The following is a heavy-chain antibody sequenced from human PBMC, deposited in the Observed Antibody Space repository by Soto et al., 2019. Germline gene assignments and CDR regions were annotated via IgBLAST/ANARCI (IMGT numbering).Heavy chain of an antibody. V-gene: IGHV1-18*01. Sequence: QVQLVQSGAEVKKPGASVKVSCKASGYTFTSYGISWVRQAPGQGLEWMGWISAYNGNTNYAQKLQGRVTMTTDTTTSTAYMELRSLRSDDTAVYYCARDEWPVVPAAMENWFDPWGQGTLVTVSS. CDR1: GYTFTSYG. CDR2: ISAYNGNT. CDR3: ARDEWPVVPAAMENWFDP. J-gene: IGHJ5*02. D-gene: IGHD2-2*01.